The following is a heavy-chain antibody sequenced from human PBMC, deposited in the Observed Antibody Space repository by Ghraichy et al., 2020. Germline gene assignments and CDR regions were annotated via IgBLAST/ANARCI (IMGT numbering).Heavy chain of an antibody. Sequence: SETLSLTCTVSGGSISSYYWSWIRQPPGKGLEWIGYIYYSGSTNYNPSLKGRVTISVDTSKNQFSLKLSSVTAADTAVYYCASSYCGGDCYPLGLDYWGQGTLVTVSS. CDR3: ASSYCGGDCYPLGLDY. J-gene: IGHJ4*02. D-gene: IGHD2-21*01. CDR2: IYYSGST. CDR1: GGSISSYY. V-gene: IGHV4-59*08.